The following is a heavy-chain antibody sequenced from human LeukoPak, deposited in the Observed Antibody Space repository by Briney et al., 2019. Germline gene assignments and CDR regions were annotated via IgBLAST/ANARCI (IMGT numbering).Heavy chain of an antibody. CDR3: ARDHTYYYDSSGYYYELRC. J-gene: IGHJ4*02. V-gene: IGHV3-9*01. D-gene: IGHD3-22*01. Sequence: GGSLRLSCAASGFAFDDYAMHWVRQAPGKGLEWVSGISWNSGSISYADSVKGRFTISRDNAKNSLYLQMNSLRAEDTALYYCARDHTYYYDSSGYYYELRCWGQGTLVTVSS. CDR1: GFAFDDYA. CDR2: ISWNSGSI.